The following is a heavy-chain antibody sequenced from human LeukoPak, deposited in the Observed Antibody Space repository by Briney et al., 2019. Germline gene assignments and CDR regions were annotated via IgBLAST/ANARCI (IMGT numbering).Heavy chain of an antibody. J-gene: IGHJ4*02. CDR2: IKQDGSEK. V-gene: IGHV3-7*03. D-gene: IGHD3-10*01. CDR3: ARWSMVRGVIITHLFDY. Sequence: EGSLRLSCAASGFTFSSYWMSWVRQAPGKGLEWVANIKQDGSEKYYVDSVKGRFTISRDNAKNSLYLQMNSLRAEDTAVYYCARWSMVRGVIITHLFDYWGQGTLVTVSS. CDR1: GFTFSSYW.